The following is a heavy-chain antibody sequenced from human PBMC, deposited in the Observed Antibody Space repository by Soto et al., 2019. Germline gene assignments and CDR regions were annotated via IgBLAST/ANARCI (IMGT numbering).Heavy chain of an antibody. CDR2: VYHSGST. CDR1: GDSISSPTW. J-gene: IGHJ4*02. Sequence: QVHLQESGPGLVKPSETLSLTCDVSGDSISSPTWWTWVRQPPGKGLEWIGEVYHSGSTNYNSSLKSRVTISVDKSNNQFSLRLTSVTAADTAVYYCANRAPMDGDPCWGQGTLVNVS. V-gene: IGHV4-4*02. D-gene: IGHD4-17*01. CDR3: ANRAPMDGDPC.